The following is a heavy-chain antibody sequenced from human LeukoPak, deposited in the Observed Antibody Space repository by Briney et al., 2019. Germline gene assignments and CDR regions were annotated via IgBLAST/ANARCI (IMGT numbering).Heavy chain of an antibody. CDR2: IYYSGST. CDR3: ARDLQWFGDTHDY. V-gene: IGHV4-39*07. CDR1: GGSISSSSYY. D-gene: IGHD3-10*01. J-gene: IGHJ4*02. Sequence: SETLSLTCTVSGGSISSSSYYWGWIRQPPGKGLESIGSIYYSGSTYYNPSLKSRVTISVDTSKNQFSLKLSSVTTADTAVYYCARDLQWFGDTHDYWGRGTLVTVSS.